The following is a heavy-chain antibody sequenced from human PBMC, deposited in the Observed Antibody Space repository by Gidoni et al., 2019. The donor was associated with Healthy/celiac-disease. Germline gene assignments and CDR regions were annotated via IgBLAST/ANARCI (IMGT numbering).Heavy chain of an antibody. J-gene: IGHJ5*02. CDR2: ISGSGGST. Sequence: EVQLLESGGGLVQPGVSLRLSCAASGFTFSSYAMSWVRQAPGKGLEWVSAISGSGGSTYYADSVKGRFTISRDNSKNTLYLQMNSLRAEDTAVYYCAKAPSGYYTAAWFDPWGQGTLVTVSS. D-gene: IGHD3-3*01. CDR3: AKAPSGYYTAAWFDP. CDR1: GFTFSSYA. V-gene: IGHV3-23*01.